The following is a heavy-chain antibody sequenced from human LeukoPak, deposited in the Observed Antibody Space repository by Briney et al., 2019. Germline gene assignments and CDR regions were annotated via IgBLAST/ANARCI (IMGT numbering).Heavy chain of an antibody. CDR3: AREIRNYYYYMDV. V-gene: IGHV3-43D*03. Sequence: PGGSLRLSCAASGFTFDDYAMHWVRQAPGKGLEWVSLISWDGGSTYYADSVKGRFTISRDNAKNSLYLQMNSLRAEDTAVYYCAREIRNYYYYMDVWGKGTTVTISS. J-gene: IGHJ6*03. CDR1: GFTFDDYA. CDR2: ISWDGGST.